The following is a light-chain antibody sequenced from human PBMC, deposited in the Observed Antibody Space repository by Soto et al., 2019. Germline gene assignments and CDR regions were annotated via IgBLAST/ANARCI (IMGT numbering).Light chain of an antibody. Sequence: LLTQSPGTLSLSPGDRATLSCRASQSVSSNYLAWFKQKPGQAPRLLIYAASSRATGIPDRFSGSGSGTDLNLTISRLEPEDFAVYYCQKYGSSPQTCGQGTKVDIK. CDR2: AAS. V-gene: IGKV3-20*01. J-gene: IGKJ1*01. CDR3: QKYGSSPQT. CDR1: QSVSSNY.